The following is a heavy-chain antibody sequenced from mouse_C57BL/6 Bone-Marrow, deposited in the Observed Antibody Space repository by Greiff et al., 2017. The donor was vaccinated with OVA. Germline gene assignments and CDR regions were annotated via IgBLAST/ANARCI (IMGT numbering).Heavy chain of an antibody. CDR1: GYTFTSYW. J-gene: IGHJ4*01. CDR2: IYPGSGST. D-gene: IGHD1-1*01. V-gene: IGHV1-55*01. Sequence: QVQLQQPGAELVKPGASVKMSCKASGYTFTSYWITWVKQRPGQGLAWIGDIYPGSGSTNYNEKFKSKATMTVDTSSSTAYMQLSSLTSEDSAVYYCARDYYGAMDYWGQGTSVTVSS. CDR3: ARDYYGAMDY.